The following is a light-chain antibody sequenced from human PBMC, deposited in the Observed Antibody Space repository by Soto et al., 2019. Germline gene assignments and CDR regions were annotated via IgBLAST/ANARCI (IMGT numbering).Light chain of an antibody. CDR2: GAS. CDR1: QSISIT. V-gene: IGKV3-15*01. CDR3: HQYNNWPRI. J-gene: IGKJ4*01. Sequence: EIVMTQSPATLSVSPGERATLSCRASQSISITLAWYQQKPGQAPRLLIYGASTRATDIPTRFSGSGSGTEFTPTIGGLQSKDLAFYYCHQYNNWPRIFGGGTRGEI.